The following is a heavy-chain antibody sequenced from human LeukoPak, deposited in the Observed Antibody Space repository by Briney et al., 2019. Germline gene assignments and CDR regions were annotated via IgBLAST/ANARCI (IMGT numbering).Heavy chain of an antibody. CDR1: GYTFTGYY. V-gene: IGHV1-2*02. J-gene: IGHJ4*02. CDR2: INPNSGGT. Sequence: GASVKVSCKASGYTFTGYYMHWVRQAPGQGLEWMGWINPNSGGTNYAQKFQGRVTMTRDTSISTAYMELSSLRSEDTAVYYCARGDGRWYEIDYWGQGTLVTVSS. CDR3: ARGDGRWYEIDY. D-gene: IGHD4-23*01.